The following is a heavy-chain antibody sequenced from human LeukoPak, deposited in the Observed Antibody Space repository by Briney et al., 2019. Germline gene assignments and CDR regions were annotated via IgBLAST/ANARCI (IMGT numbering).Heavy chain of an antibody. D-gene: IGHD4-17*01. CDR3: ASDYGDPYYFDY. Sequence: SVKVSCKASGGTFSSYAISWVRQAPGQGLEWMGRIIPILGTANYAQKFQGRVTITTDESTSTAYMELSSLRSEDTAVYYCASDYGDPYYFDYWGQGTLVTVSS. CDR2: IIPILGTA. CDR1: GGTFSSYA. V-gene: IGHV1-69*11. J-gene: IGHJ4*02.